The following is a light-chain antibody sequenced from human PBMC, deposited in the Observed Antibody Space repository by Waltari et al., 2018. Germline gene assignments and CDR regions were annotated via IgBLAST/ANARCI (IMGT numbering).Light chain of an antibody. CDR3: SSYAGGNNLV. CDR1: SSAVGGYNH. J-gene: IGLJ2*01. Sequence: QSALTQPPSASGSPGQSVTISCTGTSSAVGGYNHVSWYQQHPGKAPKVMIYEVSKRPSGVPDRFSGSKSGNTATLTVSGLQAEDEADYYCSSYAGGNNLVFGGGTKLTVL. CDR2: EVS. V-gene: IGLV2-8*01.